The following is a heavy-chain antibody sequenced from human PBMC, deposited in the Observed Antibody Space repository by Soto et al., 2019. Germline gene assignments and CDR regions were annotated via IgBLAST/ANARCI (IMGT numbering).Heavy chain of an antibody. V-gene: IGHV4-39*01. CDR2: IYYSGST. CDR3: ARLFIVGYCTNGVCLEGRGHWFDP. Sequence: SETLSLTCTVSGGSISSSSYYWGWIRQPPGKGLEWIGSIYYSGSTYYNPSLKSRVTISVDTSKNQFSLKLSSVTAADTAVYYCARLFIVGYCTNGVCLEGRGHWFDPWGQGTLVTVSS. CDR1: GGSISSSSYY. D-gene: IGHD2-8*01. J-gene: IGHJ5*02.